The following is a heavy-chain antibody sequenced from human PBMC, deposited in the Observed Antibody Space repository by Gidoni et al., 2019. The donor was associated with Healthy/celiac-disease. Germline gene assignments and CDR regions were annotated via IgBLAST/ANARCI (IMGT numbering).Heavy chain of an antibody. D-gene: IGHD1-26*01. V-gene: IGHV3-30*04. CDR3: ARDWGGAVDNYYYGMDV. CDR2: ISYDGTNK. J-gene: IGHJ6*02. CDR1: GFTFSNYA. Sequence: QVQLVESGGGVVQPGRSLRLSCAASGFTFSNYAMHWVRQAPGKGLEWVAVISYDGTNKYYADSVKGRFTISRDNSRNTLYLQMNSLRVDDTAVYYCARDWGGAVDNYYYGMDVWGQGTTVTVSS.